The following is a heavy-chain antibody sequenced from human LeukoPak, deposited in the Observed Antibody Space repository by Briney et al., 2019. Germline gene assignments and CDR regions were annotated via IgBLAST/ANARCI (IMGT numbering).Heavy chain of an antibody. J-gene: IGHJ4*02. Sequence: GGSLRLSCAASGFTFSSYSMNWVRQAPGKGLEWVSHISSSGSTKYYADSVKGRFTISRDNAKNSLYLQMNSLRAEDTAVYYCTRDRGSGTYLDYWGQGTLVTVSS. CDR2: ISSSGSTK. CDR3: TRDRGSGTYLDY. CDR1: GFTFSSYS. V-gene: IGHV3-48*01. D-gene: IGHD1-26*01.